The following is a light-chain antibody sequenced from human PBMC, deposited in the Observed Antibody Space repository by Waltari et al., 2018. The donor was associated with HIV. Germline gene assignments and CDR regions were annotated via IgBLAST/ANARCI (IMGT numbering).Light chain of an antibody. CDR1: SPNIGAGYD. CDR3: QSYDSRQSGFWV. J-gene: IGLJ3*02. CDR2: GNT. V-gene: IGLV1-40*01. Sequence: QSVLTQPPSVSGAPGQRVTISCTGSSPNIGAGYDSHWNQQLPGTAPKLLIYGNTNRPSGVSDRFSGSKSGTSASLAITGLQAEDEADYYCQSYDSRQSGFWVFGGGTTLTVL.